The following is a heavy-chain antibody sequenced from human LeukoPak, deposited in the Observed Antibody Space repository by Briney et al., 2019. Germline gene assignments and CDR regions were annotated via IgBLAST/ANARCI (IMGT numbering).Heavy chain of an antibody. CDR2: MNPNSGNT. D-gene: IGHD6-25*01. CDR3: ARASGNY. V-gene: IGHV1-8*02. Sequence: GASVKVSCKASGYTFTSYDINWVRQATGQGLEWMGWMNPNSGNTGYAQKFQGRVTMTRDTSISTAYMELSNLRSDDTAMYYCARASGNYWGQGTLVTVSS. CDR1: GYTFTSYD. J-gene: IGHJ4*02.